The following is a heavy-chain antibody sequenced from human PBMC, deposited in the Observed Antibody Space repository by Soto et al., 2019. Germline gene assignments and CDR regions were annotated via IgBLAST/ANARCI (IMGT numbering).Heavy chain of an antibody. Sequence: VGPLRLSCAASGFTFIRYWMNWVRQAPGKGLEWVANIKQDGTEKNYVDSVKGRFTISRDNARKSLYLQMDSLRAEDTAVYFCARGDTPMITGMDSFDIWGQGTMVTVSS. J-gene: IGHJ3*02. CDR2: IKQDGTEK. D-gene: IGHD5-18*01. CDR3: ARGDTPMITGMDSFDI. V-gene: IGHV3-7*01. CDR1: GFTFIRYW.